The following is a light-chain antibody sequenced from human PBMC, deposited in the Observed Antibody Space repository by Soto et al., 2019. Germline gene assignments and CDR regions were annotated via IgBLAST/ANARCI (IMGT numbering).Light chain of an antibody. CDR3: QQYNSYLLA. J-gene: IGKJ4*01. V-gene: IGKV3-15*01. CDR1: QSVSSY. CDR2: GAS. Sequence: VVMTHSPATLSVSPGDIATLSCRASQSVSSYLAWYQQKPGQAPWLLIFGASTRATGVPARFSGSGSGTEFTLTISSLQPDDFATYYCQQYNSYLLAFGGGTKVDIK.